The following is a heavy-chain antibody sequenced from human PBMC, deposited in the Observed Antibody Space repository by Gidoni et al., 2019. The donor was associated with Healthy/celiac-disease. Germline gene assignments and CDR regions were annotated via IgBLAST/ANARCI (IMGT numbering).Heavy chain of an antibody. Sequence: EVQLLESGGGVVQPGGSLRPSYAASGFTFSSYAMSWVRQSPGKGLEWVSAISGSGGSTYYADSVKGRFTISRDNSKNTLYLQMNSLRAEDTAVYYCAKLLGAVDYWGQGTLVTVSS. J-gene: IGHJ4*02. V-gene: IGHV3-23*01. CDR3: AKLLGAVDY. D-gene: IGHD6-13*01. CDR2: ISGSGGST. CDR1: GFTFSSYA.